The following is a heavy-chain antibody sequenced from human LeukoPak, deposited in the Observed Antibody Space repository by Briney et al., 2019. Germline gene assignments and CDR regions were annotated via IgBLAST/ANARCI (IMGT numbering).Heavy chain of an antibody. J-gene: IGHJ4*02. Sequence: ASVKVSCKASGYTFTGYYMHWVRQAPGQGLEWMGWINPNSGGTNYAQNFQGRVTMTRDTSISTAYMELSRLRSDDTAVYYCARDPYYDILTGYPVLDWGQGTLVTVSS. CDR2: INPNSGGT. CDR3: ARDPYYDILTGYPVLD. V-gene: IGHV1-2*02. D-gene: IGHD3-9*01. CDR1: GYTFTGYY.